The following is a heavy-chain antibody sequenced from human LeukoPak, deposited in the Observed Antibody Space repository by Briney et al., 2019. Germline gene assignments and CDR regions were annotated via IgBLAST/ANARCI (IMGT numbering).Heavy chain of an antibody. J-gene: IGHJ4*02. Sequence: SETLSLTCTVSGGSISSYYWSWIRQPPGKGLEWIGYIYYSGSTNYNPSLKSRVTISVDTSKNQFSLKLSSVTAADTAVYCCARETGGIDYWGQGTLVTVSS. CDR2: IYYSGST. V-gene: IGHV4-59*01. CDR1: GGSISSYY. CDR3: ARETGGIDY. D-gene: IGHD1-1*01.